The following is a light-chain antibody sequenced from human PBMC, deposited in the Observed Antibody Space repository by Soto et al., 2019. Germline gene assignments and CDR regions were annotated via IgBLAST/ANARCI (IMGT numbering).Light chain of an antibody. V-gene: IGLV2-14*01. CDR1: SSDVGGYKY. CDR2: VVS. J-gene: IGLJ1*01. CDR3: SSYTTTSTYL. Sequence: SVLTQPASVPGSPGQSITITCTGTSSDVGGYKYVSLYQQHPGNAPKLLIYVVSNRPSGVSNRVSGSKAGNTASLTISGLRAEDEADYYCSSYTTTSTYLFGTGTKVTVL.